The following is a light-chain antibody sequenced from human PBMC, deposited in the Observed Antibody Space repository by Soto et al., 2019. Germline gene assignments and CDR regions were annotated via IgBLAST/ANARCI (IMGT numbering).Light chain of an antibody. CDR1: NSDVGHYNY. CDR3: NSYGGSNNLV. CDR2: DVN. Sequence: QSALIQPPSASWSPGQSVTISCTGTNSDVGHYNYVSWYQQHPGTAPKLILYDVNKRPSGVPDRFSGSKSGNTASLTVSGLQVEDEADYYCNSYGGSNNLVFGGGTKLTVL. V-gene: IGLV2-8*01. J-gene: IGLJ3*02.